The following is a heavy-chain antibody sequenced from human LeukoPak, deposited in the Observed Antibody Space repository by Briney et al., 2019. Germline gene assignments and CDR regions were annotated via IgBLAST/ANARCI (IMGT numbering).Heavy chain of an antibody. D-gene: IGHD6-25*01. CDR3: AREITTAGMGNFDY. J-gene: IGHJ4*02. CDR1: GVSISSSGHY. V-gene: IGHV4-31*03. Sequence: SETLSLTCTVSGVSISSSGHYWSWIRQHPGKGLEWIGYIYYSGSAYYNPSLKSRVAISVDTSKNQFSLELSSVTAADTALYYCAREITTAGMGNFDYWGQGTLVTVSS. CDR2: IYYSGSA.